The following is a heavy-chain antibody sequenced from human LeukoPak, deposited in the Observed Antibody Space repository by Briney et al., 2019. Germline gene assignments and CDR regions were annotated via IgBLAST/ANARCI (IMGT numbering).Heavy chain of an antibody. CDR2: ISGSGGST. Sequence: ETLSLTCTVSGGSISSSSYYWAWIHQPPGKGLEWVSAISGSGGSTYYADSVKGRFTISRDNSKNTLYLQMNSLRAEDTAVYYCAKVRYDILPPAWMDVWGQGTTVTASS. V-gene: IGHV3-23*01. CDR3: AKVRYDILPPAWMDV. CDR1: GGSISSSSYY. J-gene: IGHJ6*02. D-gene: IGHD3-9*01.